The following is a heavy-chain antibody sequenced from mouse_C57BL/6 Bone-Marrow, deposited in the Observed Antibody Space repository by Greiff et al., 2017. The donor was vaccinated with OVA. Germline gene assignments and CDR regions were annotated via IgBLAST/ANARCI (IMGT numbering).Heavy chain of an antibody. V-gene: IGHV1-22*01. CDR1: GYTFTDYN. J-gene: IGHJ2*01. CDR3: ARQLRLRWPFFDY. CDR2: INPNNGGT. D-gene: IGHD3-2*02. Sequence: EVQLQQSGPELVKPGASVKMSCKASGYTFTDYNMHWVKQSHGKSLEWIGYINPNNGGTSYNQKFKGKATLTVNKSSSTAYMELRSLTSEDSAVYYCARQLRLRWPFFDYWGQGTTLTVSS.